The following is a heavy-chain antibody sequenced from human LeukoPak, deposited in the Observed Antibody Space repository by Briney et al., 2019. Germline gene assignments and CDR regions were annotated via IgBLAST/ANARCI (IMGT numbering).Heavy chain of an antibody. V-gene: IGHV3-48*04. J-gene: IGHJ4*02. CDR2: ISSSSSTI. Sequence: GGSLRLSCAASGFTFSSYSMNWVRQAPGKGLEWVSYISSSSSTIYYADSVKGRFTISRDNAKNSLYLQMNSLRAEDTAVYYCASERSIAAAGTGTYWGQGTLVTVSS. D-gene: IGHD6-13*01. CDR3: ASERSIAAAGTGTY. CDR1: GFTFSSYS.